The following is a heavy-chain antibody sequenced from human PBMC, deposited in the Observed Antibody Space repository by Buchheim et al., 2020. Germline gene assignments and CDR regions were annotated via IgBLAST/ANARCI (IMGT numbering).Heavy chain of an antibody. CDR3: ARGKVLGSGDYEDYFGY. J-gene: IGHJ4*02. CDR2: ISYDGSNK. V-gene: IGHV3-30-3*01. D-gene: IGHD4-17*01. Sequence: QVQLVESGGGVVQPGRSLRLSCAASGFTFSSYAMHWVRQAPGKGLEWVAVISYDGSNKYHADSVKGRFTISRDNSKNTLYLQMNSLRADDTAVYYCARGKVLGSGDYEDYFGYWGQGTL. CDR1: GFTFSSYA.